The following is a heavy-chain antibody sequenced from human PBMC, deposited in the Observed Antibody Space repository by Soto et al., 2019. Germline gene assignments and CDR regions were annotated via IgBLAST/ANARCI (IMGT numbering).Heavy chain of an antibody. CDR2: ISSSSSTI. D-gene: IGHD5-12*01. V-gene: IGHV3-48*02. CDR3: ARDGVEMATIDYFDY. CDR1: GFTFSSYS. J-gene: IGHJ4*02. Sequence: GGSLRLSCAASGFTFSSYSMNWVRQAPGKGLEWVSYISSSSSTIYYADSVKGRFTISRDNAKNSLYLQMNSLRDEDTAVYYCARDGVEMATIDYFDYWGQGTLVTVSS.